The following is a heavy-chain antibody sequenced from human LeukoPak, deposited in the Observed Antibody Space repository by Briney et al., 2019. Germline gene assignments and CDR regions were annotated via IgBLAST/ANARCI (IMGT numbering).Heavy chain of an antibody. Sequence: PSETLSLTCTVSGGSISSTGYYWGWIRQPPGKGLEWIGSIFYSGSTYYNPSLKSRVTVSLDTSKNQFSLQLNSVTPEDTAVYYCTRDILVGFDYWGLGTLVTVSS. CDR2: IFYSGST. CDR3: TRDILVGFDY. J-gene: IGHJ4*02. CDR1: GGSISSTGYY. D-gene: IGHD2-8*02. V-gene: IGHV4-39*07.